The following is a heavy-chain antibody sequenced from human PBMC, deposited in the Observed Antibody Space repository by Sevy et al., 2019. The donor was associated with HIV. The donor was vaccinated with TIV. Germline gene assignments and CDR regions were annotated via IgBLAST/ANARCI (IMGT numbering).Heavy chain of an antibody. D-gene: IGHD3-22*01. CDR3: AKAPYDSSGYFFPFDY. J-gene: IGHJ4*02. CDR2: ISGSGGST. V-gene: IGHV3-23*01. Sequence: GGSLRLSCAASGFGFSSYAMSWVRQAPGKGLEWVSAISGSGGSTYYADSVKGRFTISRDNSKNTLYLQMNNLRAEDTAVYYCAKAPYDSSGYFFPFDYWGQGTPVTVSS. CDR1: GFGFSSYA.